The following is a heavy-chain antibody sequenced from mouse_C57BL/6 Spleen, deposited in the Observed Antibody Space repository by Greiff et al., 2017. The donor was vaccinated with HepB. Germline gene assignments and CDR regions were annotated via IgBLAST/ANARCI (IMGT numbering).Heavy chain of an antibody. CDR1: GFTFSSYA. J-gene: IGHJ1*03. CDR3: ARARAASLYYGSSHWYFDV. CDR2: ISDGGSYT. V-gene: IGHV5-4*03. Sequence: EVKLVESGGGLVKPGGSLKLSCAASGFTFSSYAMSWVRQTPEKRLEWVATISDGGSYTYYPDNVKGRFTISRDNAKNNLYLQMSHLKSEDTAMYYCARARAASLYYGSSHWYFDVWGTGTTVTVSS. D-gene: IGHD1-1*01.